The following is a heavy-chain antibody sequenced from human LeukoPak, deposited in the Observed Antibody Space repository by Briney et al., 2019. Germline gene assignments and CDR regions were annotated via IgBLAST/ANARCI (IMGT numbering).Heavy chain of an antibody. V-gene: IGHV4-59*01. CDR1: GGSISGYH. D-gene: IGHD6-19*01. CDR2: IHHSGTT. Sequence: SETLSLTCTVSGGSISGYHWAWIRQPPGRGLECIGYIHHSGTTAYTSSLKSRVTISVDTSKNQFSLKLSSVTAADTAVYYCARAGLIHSSGWYTNDYWGQGTLVAVSS. J-gene: IGHJ4*02. CDR3: ARAGLIHSSGWYTNDY.